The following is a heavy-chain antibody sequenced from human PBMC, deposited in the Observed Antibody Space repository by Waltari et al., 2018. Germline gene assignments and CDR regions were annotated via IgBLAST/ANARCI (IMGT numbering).Heavy chain of an antibody. CDR2: IYRSGKT. CDR3: ARDRGKGLYLDS. J-gene: IGHJ4*02. CDR1: GDSLTNNFW. V-gene: IGHV4-4*02. D-gene: IGHD2-15*01. Sequence: QVQLRESGPGLVNPSGTLSLTCFVSGDSLTNNFWWSWVRQRPGKSLEWLGQIYRSGKTNYNPSLESRIIVSSDTSNNQLSLELTSVTAADTAIYYGARDRGKGLYLDSWGQGILVTVSP.